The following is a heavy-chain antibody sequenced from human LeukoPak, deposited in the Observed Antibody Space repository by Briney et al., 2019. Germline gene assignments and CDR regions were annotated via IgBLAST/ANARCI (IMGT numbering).Heavy chain of an antibody. Sequence: GGSLRLSCAASGFTVSSNYMSWVRQAPGEGLEWVSVIYSGGSTYYADSVKGRFTISRDNSKNTLYLQMNSLRAEDTAVYYCAREAPWELPYWGQGTLVTVSS. D-gene: IGHD1-26*01. CDR2: IYSGGST. CDR1: GFTVSSNY. CDR3: AREAPWELPY. J-gene: IGHJ4*02. V-gene: IGHV3-66*02.